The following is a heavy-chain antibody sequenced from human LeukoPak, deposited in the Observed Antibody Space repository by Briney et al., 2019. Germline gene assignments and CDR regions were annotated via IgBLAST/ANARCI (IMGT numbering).Heavy chain of an antibody. D-gene: IGHD2-21*01. CDR2: IYISGIT. J-gene: IGHJ4*02. CDR1: GFAVSSNY. CDR3: AGYYGGKFDY. V-gene: IGHV3-66*02. Sequence: GGSLRLSCAASGFAVSSNYMSWVRQAPGKGLEWVSLIYISGITKYTDSVKGRFTISRDNSKNTLYLQTNSLSAEDTVVYYCAGYYGGKFDYWGQGTLVTVSS.